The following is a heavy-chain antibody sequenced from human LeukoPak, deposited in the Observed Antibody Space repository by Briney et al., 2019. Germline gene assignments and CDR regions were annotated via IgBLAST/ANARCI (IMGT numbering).Heavy chain of an antibody. CDR2: IYYSGST. CDR1: GGSISGYY. J-gene: IGHJ4*02. D-gene: IGHD6-19*01. Sequence: SETLSLTCTVSGGSISGYYWSWIRQPPGKGPEWIGYIYYSGSTNYNPSLKSRVTISVDTSKNQFSLKMNSVTAADTAVYYCARLASSGWSHCDYWGQGTLVTASS. V-gene: IGHV4-59*08. CDR3: ARLASSGWSHCDY.